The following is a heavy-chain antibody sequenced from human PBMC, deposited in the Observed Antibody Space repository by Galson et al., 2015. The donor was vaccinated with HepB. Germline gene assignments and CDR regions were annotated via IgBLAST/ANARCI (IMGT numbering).Heavy chain of an antibody. CDR3: ARDKREAVATWYTDGDVFDN. Sequence: SLRLSCAASGFTFSDFYMSWIRQAPGKGLEWVSHISLSGSTIYYADSVKGRFTISRDNAKNSLYLQMDSLRAADTAVYYRARDKREAVATWYTDGDVFDNWGQGTLVTVSS. J-gene: IGHJ4*02. D-gene: IGHD6-19*01. CDR2: ISLSGSTI. CDR1: GFTFSDFY. V-gene: IGHV3-11*01.